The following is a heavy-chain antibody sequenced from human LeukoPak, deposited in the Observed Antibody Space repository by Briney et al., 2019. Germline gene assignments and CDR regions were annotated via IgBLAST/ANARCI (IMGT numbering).Heavy chain of an antibody. CDR2: GYTSGST. D-gene: IGHD1-1*01. J-gene: IGHJ4*02. CDR1: GGSISDYY. Sequence: SGTLSLTCTVSGGSISDYYWSWIRQPAGKGLEWIGRGYTSGSTSYNPSLKGRVTMSVDMSKSQISLKLRSVTAADTAVYYCAGSTTATVFYYFHFWGQGTLVTVSS. V-gene: IGHV4-4*07. CDR3: AGSTTATVFYYFHF.